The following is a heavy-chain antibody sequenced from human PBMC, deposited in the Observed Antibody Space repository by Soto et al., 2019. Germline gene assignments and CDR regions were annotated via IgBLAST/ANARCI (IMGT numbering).Heavy chain of an antibody. D-gene: IGHD1-1*01. CDR3: ARWKGQSQRAFDI. CDR2: IWYDGSNK. J-gene: IGHJ3*02. Sequence: GSLRLSCAAPGFTFSSYGMHWVRQAPGKGLEWVAVIWYDGSNKYYADSVKGRFTISRDNSKNTLYLQMNSLRAEDTAVYYCARWKGQSQRAFDIWGQGTMVTVSS. CDR1: GFTFSSYG. V-gene: IGHV3-33*01.